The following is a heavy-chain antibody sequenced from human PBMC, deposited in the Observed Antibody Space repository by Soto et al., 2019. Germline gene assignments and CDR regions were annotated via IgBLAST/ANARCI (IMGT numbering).Heavy chain of an antibody. CDR3: AREGGGYYFDY. V-gene: IGHV3-64*01. CDR2: ISSNGGST. CDR1: GFTFSSCA. J-gene: IGHJ4*02. Sequence: GGSLRLSCAASGFTFSSCAMHWVRQAPGKGLEYVSAISSNGGSTYYANSVKGRFTISRDNSKNTLYLQMGSLRAEDMAVYYCAREGGGYYFDYWGQGTLVTVSS. D-gene: IGHD3-16*01.